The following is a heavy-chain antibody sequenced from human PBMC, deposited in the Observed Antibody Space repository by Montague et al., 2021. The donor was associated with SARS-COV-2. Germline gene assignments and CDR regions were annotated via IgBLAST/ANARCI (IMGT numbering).Heavy chain of an antibody. D-gene: IGHD3-10*01. J-gene: IGHJ6*03. Sequence: SETLSLTCAVHGTFFSGYYWNWIRQPPGKGLEWIGEINHGGSTKNSPSLKSRLTISADTSKNQFSLKLTSVAAADTAVYYCARLRDGVVPSPILGVGPYYSYYYMDVWGRGTTVTVSS. CDR2: INHGGST. CDR3: ARLRDGVVPSPILGVGPYYSYYYMDV. CDR1: GTFFSGYY. V-gene: IGHV4-34*01.